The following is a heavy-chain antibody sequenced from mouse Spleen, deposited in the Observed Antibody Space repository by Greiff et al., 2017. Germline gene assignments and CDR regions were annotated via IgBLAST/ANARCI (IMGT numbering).Heavy chain of an antibody. D-gene: IGHD2-10*02. CDR2: IAPGSGST. J-gene: IGHJ2*01. CDR3: AKSYGNYFDY. CDR1: GYTFTSYW. V-gene: IGHV1S41*01. Sequence: DLVKPGASVKLSCKASGYTFTSYWINWIKQRPGQGLEWIGRIAPGSGSTYYNEMFKGKATLTVDTSSSTAYIQLSSLSSEDSAVYFCAKSYGNYFDYWGQGTTLTVSS.